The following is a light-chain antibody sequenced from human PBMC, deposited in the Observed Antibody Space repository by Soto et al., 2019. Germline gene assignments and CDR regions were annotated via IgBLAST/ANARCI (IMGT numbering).Light chain of an antibody. Sequence: EIVMTQSPVTLSVSPGERATLSCRASQSISNRLAWYQQKPGQPPRLLIYGASTRATGIPARFSGSGSGTEFTLTISSLQSEDFAVYYCQQYNNWPPRTFGQGTKLEIK. CDR2: GAS. V-gene: IGKV3-15*01. CDR3: QQYNNWPPRT. J-gene: IGKJ2*01. CDR1: QSISNR.